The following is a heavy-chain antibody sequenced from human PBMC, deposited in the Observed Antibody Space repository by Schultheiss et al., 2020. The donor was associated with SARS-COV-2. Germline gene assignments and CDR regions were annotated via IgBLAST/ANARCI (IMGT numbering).Heavy chain of an antibody. CDR1: GGSISSSSYY. V-gene: IGHV4-39*01. Sequence: SETLSLTCTVSGGSISSSSYYWGWIRQPPGKGLEWIGSIYYSGSTYYNPSLKSRVTISVDTSKNQFSLKLSSVTAADTAVYYCARLWAYCSSTSCPRYFDYWGQGTLVTVSS. J-gene: IGHJ4*02. CDR3: ARLWAYCSSTSCPRYFDY. D-gene: IGHD2-2*01. CDR2: IYYSGST.